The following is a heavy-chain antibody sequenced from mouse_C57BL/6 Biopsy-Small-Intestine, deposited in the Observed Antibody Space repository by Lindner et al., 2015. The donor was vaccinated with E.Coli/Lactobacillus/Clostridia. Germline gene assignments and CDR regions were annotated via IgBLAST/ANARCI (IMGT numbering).Heavy chain of an antibody. CDR3: ATSEGRSGFFDY. CDR1: GYSFTGYY. CDR2: ISPYNGIS. V-gene: IGHV1-31*01. Sequence: VQLQESGPELAKPGASVKISCKASGYSFTGYYMHWVKQSHGNILDWIGYISPYNGISSYNQKFKGKATLTVDKSSSTANMELRSLTSEDSAVYYCATSEGRSGFFDYWGQGTTLTVSS. D-gene: IGHD3-2*02. J-gene: IGHJ2*01.